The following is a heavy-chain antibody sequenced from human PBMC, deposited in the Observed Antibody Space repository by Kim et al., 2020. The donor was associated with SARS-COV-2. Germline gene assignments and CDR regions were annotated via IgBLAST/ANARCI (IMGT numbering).Heavy chain of an antibody. V-gene: IGHV3-23*02. CDR3: ARADSGNCYYGMDV. CDR1: GFTFSTYD. J-gene: IGHJ6*02. Sequence: AGTLRLSCAASGFTFSTYDFCWVRQAPGKGLEWVSAISGRTTNTYYEDSVRGRFTISRDNSRNTLYLQMNSLRAEDTALYYCARADSGNCYYGMDVWGQG. CDR2: ISGRTTNT. D-gene: IGHD2-21*01.